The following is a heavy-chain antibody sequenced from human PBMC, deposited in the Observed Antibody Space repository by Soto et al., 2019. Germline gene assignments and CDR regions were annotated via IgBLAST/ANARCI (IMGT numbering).Heavy chain of an antibody. V-gene: IGHV5-51*01. CDR2: IYPGDSDT. CDR3: ARPRTAGGYYYFGMDV. J-gene: IGHJ6*02. CDR1: GYSFTTYW. Sequence: GESLKISCKGSGYSFTTYWIVWVRQMPGKGLEWMGIIYPGDSDTRYSPSFQGQVTISADKSGRTAYLQWRSLKASDTAIYYCARPRTAGGYYYFGMDVWGQGTTVTVSS.